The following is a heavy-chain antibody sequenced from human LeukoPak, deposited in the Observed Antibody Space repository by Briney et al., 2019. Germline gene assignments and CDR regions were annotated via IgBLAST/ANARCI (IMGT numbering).Heavy chain of an antibody. CDR2: MYYSGSP. V-gene: IGHV4-39*01. CDR1: GGSISNNNYY. Sequence: SETLSLTCTVSGGSISNNNYYWAWIRQPPGKGLELIGSMYYSGSPYYNPSLKSRVTISVDTSKNQFSLRLSSVTAADTAVYYCATWRTAKTGFDYWGQGTLVTVSS. D-gene: IGHD1-1*01. J-gene: IGHJ4*02. CDR3: ATWRTAKTGFDY.